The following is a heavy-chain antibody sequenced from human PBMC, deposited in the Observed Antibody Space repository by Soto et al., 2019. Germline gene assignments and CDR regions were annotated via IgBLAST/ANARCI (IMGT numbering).Heavy chain of an antibody. D-gene: IGHD2-8*01. V-gene: IGHV3-23*01. CDR3: EKESYGYCTSGVCYFDY. CDR2: ISGSGSST. CDR1: GCTFSIYA. J-gene: IGHJ4*02. Sequence: GSVKLSCADLGCTFSIYAMSGFRQAPGKGLEWVSSISGSGSSTYYADSVKGRFTISRDNSKNTLYLQMNTLRAEDTAVYYCEKESYGYCTSGVCYFDYWGQGTLVTV.